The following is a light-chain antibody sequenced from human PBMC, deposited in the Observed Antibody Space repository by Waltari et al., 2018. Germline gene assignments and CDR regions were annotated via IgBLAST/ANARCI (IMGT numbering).Light chain of an antibody. V-gene: IGLV2-23*02. CDR1: SSDVGSYDL. Sequence: QSALTQPAPVSGSPGQSITISCTGTSSDVGSYDLFSWYQQHPGKAPKLMIYEVNKRPSGVSHRFSGSRSGNTASLTISGLQAEDEADYHCCSYAGNCTVVFGGGTKLTVL. J-gene: IGLJ2*01. CDR2: EVN. CDR3: CSYAGNCTVV.